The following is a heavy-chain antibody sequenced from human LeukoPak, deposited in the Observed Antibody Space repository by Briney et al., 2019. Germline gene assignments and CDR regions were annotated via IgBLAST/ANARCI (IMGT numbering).Heavy chain of an antibody. CDR1: GFTFSGSA. Sequence: GGSLRLSCAASGFTFSGSAMHWVRQASGKGLEWVGRIRSKANSYATAYAASVKGRFTISRDDSKNTAYLQMNSLKTEDTAVYYCTSPFIVGGTHYHYWGQGTLVTVSS. CDR3: TSPFIVGGTHYHY. CDR2: IRSKANSYAT. J-gene: IGHJ4*02. V-gene: IGHV3-73*01. D-gene: IGHD1-26*01.